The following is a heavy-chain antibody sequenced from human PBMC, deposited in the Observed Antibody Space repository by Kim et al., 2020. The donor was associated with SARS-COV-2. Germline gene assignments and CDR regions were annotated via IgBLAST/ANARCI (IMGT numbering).Heavy chain of an antibody. D-gene: IGHD3-22*01. CDR1: GYTFTGYY. CDR3: ARTLTRTTYYYDSSGYYGV. J-gene: IGHJ3*01. Sequence: ASVKVSCKASGYTFTGYYMHWVRQAPGQGLEWMGWINPNSGGTNYAQKFQGRVTMTRDTSISTAYMELSRLRSDDTAVYYCARTLTRTTYYYDSSGYYGVWGQGTMVTVSS. CDR2: INPNSGGT. V-gene: IGHV1-2*02.